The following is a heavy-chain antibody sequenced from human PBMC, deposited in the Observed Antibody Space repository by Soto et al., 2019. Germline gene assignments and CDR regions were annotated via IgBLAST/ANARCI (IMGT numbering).Heavy chain of an antibody. CDR3: ARDGQVRGAQSTGYYYGMDV. CDR2: IYYSGST. CDR1: GGSVSSGSYY. V-gene: IGHV4-61*01. Sequence: PSETLSLTCTVSGGSVSSGSYYWSWIRQPPGKGLEWIGYIYYSGSTNYNPSLKSRVTISVDTSKNQFSLKLSSVTAADTAVYYCARDGQVRGAQSTGYYYGMDVWGQGTTVTVSS. D-gene: IGHD3-10*01. J-gene: IGHJ6*02.